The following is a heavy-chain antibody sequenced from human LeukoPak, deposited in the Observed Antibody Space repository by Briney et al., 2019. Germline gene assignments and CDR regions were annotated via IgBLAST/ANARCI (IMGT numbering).Heavy chain of an antibody. Sequence: SETLSLTCTVSGGSISPYYWNWIRQPPGKGLEWIGYIYYSGSGDYNPALKSRVTISVDTSKNQISLKLSSVTAADTAVYYCARDKVPGDYWGQGTLVTVSS. V-gene: IGHV4-59*01. CDR1: GGSISPYY. D-gene: IGHD1-1*01. CDR3: ARDKVPGDY. J-gene: IGHJ4*02. CDR2: IYYSGSG.